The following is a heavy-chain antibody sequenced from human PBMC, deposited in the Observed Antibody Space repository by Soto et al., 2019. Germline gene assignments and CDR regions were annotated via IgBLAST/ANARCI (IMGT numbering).Heavy chain of an antibody. CDR2: ISHTGST. Sequence: QVQLQESGPGLVKPSGTLSLTCAVSGGSISSSNWWSWVRQPPGKGLEWMGEISHTGSTNYNPSLKSRVTISVDKSKNQFSLKLSSVTAADTAVYYCASIRYYYDSSGYYYSNYFDYWGQGTLVTVSS. D-gene: IGHD3-22*01. V-gene: IGHV4-4*02. J-gene: IGHJ4*02. CDR3: ASIRYYYDSSGYYYSNYFDY. CDR1: GGSISSSNW.